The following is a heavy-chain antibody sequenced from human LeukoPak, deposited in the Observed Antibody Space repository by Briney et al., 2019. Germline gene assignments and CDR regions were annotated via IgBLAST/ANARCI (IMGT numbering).Heavy chain of an antibody. CDR2: ISGSGGST. CDR1: GFTFSSYA. J-gene: IGHJ4*02. V-gene: IGHV3-23*01. CDR3: ARDKGATGYYFDY. Sequence: PGGSLRLSCAASGFTFSSYAMSWVRQAPGKGLEWVTAISGSGGSTYYADSVKGRFTISRDNSKNTLYLQMNSLRVEDTAVYYCARDKGATGYYFDYWGQGTLVTVSS. D-gene: IGHD1-26*01.